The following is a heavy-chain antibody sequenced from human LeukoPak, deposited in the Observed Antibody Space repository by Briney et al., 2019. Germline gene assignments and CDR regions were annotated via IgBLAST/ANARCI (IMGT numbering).Heavy chain of an antibody. CDR3: ARLGWGSGILGAFDI. J-gene: IGHJ3*02. V-gene: IGHV4-61*02. CDR2: IYTSGST. Sequence: SETLSLTCAVSGGSISTGGYYWSWIRQPAGKGLEWIGRIYTSGSTNYNPSLKSRVTMSVDTSKNQFSLKLSSVTAADTAVYYCARLGWGSGILGAFDIWGQGTMVTVSS. D-gene: IGHD3-10*01. CDR1: GGSISTGGYY.